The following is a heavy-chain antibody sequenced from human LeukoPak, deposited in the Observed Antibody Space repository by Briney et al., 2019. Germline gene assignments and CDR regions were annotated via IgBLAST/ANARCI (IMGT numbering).Heavy chain of an antibody. J-gene: IGHJ5*02. CDR1: GFTFRRHW. V-gene: IGHV3-74*01. Sequence: GGSLRLSCAGSGFTFRRHWMHWVRQAPGKGLVWVSGIHADGSGTDYADFVKGRFTISRDNAKNMLYLDMNSLRADDTAVYYCARDRPNNWFDPWGQGTLVTVSS. CDR2: IHADGSGT. CDR3: ARDRPNNWFDP.